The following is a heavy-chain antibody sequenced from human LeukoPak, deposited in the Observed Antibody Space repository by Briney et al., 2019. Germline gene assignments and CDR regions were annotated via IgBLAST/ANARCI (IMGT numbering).Heavy chain of an antibody. CDR3: ARGSPYSYATGAFDI. CDR2: MNPNSGSA. CDR1: GYTFTSYD. J-gene: IGHJ3*02. D-gene: IGHD5-18*01. Sequence: ASVKVSCKASGYTFTSYDINWVRQATGQGLEWMGWMNPNSGSAGYAQKFQGRVTMTRNTSISTAYMELSSLRSEDTAVYYCARGSPYSYATGAFDIWGQGTMVTVSS. V-gene: IGHV1-8*01.